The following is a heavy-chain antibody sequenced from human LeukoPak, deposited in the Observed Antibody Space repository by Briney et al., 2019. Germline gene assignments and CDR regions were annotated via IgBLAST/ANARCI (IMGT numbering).Heavy chain of an antibody. V-gene: IGHV1-18*01. CDR2: ISAYNGNT. Sequence: ASVKVSCKASGYTFTSYGISWVRQAPGQGLEWMGWISAYNGNTNYAQKLQGRVTMTTDTSTSTAYMELRSLRSDDTAVYYCAGVQYNSGWYNWFDPWGQGTLVTVSS. CDR3: AGVQYNSGWYNWFDP. J-gene: IGHJ5*02. D-gene: IGHD6-19*01. CDR1: GYTFTSYG.